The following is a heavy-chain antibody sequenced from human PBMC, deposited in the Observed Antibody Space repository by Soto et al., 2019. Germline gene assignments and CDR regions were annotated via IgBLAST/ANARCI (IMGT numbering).Heavy chain of an antibody. CDR3: ATDNWNPRDWFDP. D-gene: IGHD1-20*01. Sequence: WASVKVSCKVSGYTLTELSMHWVRQAPGKGLERMGGFDPEDGETIYAQKFQGRVTMTEDTSTDTAYMELSSLRSEDTAVYYCATDNWNPRDWFDPWGQGTLVTVSS. V-gene: IGHV1-24*01. CDR1: GYTLTELS. CDR2: FDPEDGET. J-gene: IGHJ5*02.